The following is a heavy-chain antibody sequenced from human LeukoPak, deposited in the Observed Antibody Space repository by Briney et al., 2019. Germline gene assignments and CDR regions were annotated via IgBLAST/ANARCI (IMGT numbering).Heavy chain of an antibody. CDR1: GYTFTGYY. J-gene: IGHJ5*02. CDR2: INPNSGGT. D-gene: IGHD5-24*01. V-gene: IGHV1-2*02. Sequence: ASVKVSCKASGYTFTGYYMHWVRQAPGQGLEWMGWINPNSGGTNYAQKFQGRVTMTRDTSISTAYMELSRLRSDDTAVYYCARDNSVRDEAWWFNPGGQGTLVTVSA. CDR3: ARDNSVRDEAWWFNP.